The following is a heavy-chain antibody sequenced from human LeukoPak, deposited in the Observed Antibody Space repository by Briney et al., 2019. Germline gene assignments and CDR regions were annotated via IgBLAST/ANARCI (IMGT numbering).Heavy chain of an antibody. CDR1: GFTFSSYS. V-gene: IGHV3-21*01. D-gene: IGHD6-13*01. Sequence: PGGSLRLSCAASGFTFSSYSMNWVRQAPGKGLEWVSSISSSSSYIYYADSVKGRFTISRDNAKNSLYLQMNSLRAEDTAVYYCARDRKQQLELLYWGQGTLVTVSS. J-gene: IGHJ4*02. CDR3: ARDRKQQLELLY. CDR2: ISSSSSYI.